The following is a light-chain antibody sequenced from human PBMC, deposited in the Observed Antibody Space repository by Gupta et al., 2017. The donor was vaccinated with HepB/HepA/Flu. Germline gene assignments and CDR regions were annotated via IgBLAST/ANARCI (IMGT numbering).Light chain of an antibody. V-gene: IGKV1-39*01. CDR3: QQSYTTLS. J-gene: IGKJ3*01. Sequence: DIQMTQSPSSLSASIGDRVTLTCRASQSISNYLTWYQQKPGKAPNLLIYAASSLHSGVPSRFSGSGSGTVFTLTISSLQPEDFATYYCQQSYTTLSFGPGTKVDIK. CDR2: AAS. CDR1: QSISNY.